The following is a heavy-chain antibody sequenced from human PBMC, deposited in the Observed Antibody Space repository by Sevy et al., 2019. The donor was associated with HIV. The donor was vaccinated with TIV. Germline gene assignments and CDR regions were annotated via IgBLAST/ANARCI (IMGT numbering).Heavy chain of an antibody. D-gene: IGHD3-10*01. CDR2: LYSGGSTYT. Sequence: GGSLRLSCAASGFNVSSNYMNWVRQAPGEGLEWVSVLYSGGSTYTYYADSVKGRFTISGDNSKNHLYLKMNSLRAEDTAVYYCAREVRFGGNNSFDPWGQGTLVTVSS. CDR1: GFNVSSNY. V-gene: IGHV3-53*01. CDR3: AREVRFGGNNSFDP. J-gene: IGHJ5*02.